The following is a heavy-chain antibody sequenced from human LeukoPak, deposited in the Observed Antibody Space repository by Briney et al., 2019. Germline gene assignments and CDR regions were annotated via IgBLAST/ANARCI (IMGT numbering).Heavy chain of an antibody. V-gene: IGHV1-8*01. J-gene: IGHJ4*02. CDR1: GYTFTSYD. D-gene: IGHD2-2*01. Sequence: ASVKVSCKASGYTFTSYDINWVRQATGQGLEWMGWMNPNSGNTGYAQKFQGRVTMTRNTSISTAYMELSSLRSEDTAVYYCASDSRCTSITCPSPGADYWGQGTLVTVSS. CDR3: ASDSRCTSITCPSPGADY. CDR2: MNPNSGNT.